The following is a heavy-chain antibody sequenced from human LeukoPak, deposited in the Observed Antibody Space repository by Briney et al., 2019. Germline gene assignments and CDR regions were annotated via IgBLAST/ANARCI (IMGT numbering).Heavy chain of an antibody. Sequence: GGSLRLSCAASRFTFSNYAMHWVRQAPGKGLEWVAVMSYAGGNKYYADSVKGRFTISRDNSKNTLYLQMNSLRAEDTAVYYCQGYCTTTSCFPDYWGQGTLVTVSS. CDR1: RFTFSNYA. D-gene: IGHD2-2*01. V-gene: IGHV3-30-3*01. J-gene: IGHJ4*02. CDR2: MSYAGGNK. CDR3: QGYCTTTSCFPDY.